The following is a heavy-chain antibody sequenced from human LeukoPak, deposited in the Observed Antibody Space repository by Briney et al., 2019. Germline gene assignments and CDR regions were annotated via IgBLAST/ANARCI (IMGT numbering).Heavy chain of an antibody. CDR2: ISSSGSTI. D-gene: IGHD3-3*01. CDR1: GFTFSSYE. J-gene: IGHJ4*02. V-gene: IGHV3-48*03. Sequence: QPGGSLRLSCAASGFTFSSYEMNWVRQAPGKGLEWVSYISSSGSTIYYADSVKGRFTISRDNANNSLSLQMNSLRAEDTAVYYCARDRADFWSGYHDYWGQGTLVTVSS. CDR3: ARDRADFWSGYHDY.